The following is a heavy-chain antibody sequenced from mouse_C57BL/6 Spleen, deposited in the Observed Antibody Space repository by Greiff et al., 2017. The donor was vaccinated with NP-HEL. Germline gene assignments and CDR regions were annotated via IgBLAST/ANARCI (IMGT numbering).Heavy chain of an antibody. V-gene: IGHV1-18*01. D-gene: IGHD1-1*01. CDR1: GYTFTDYN. J-gene: IGHJ1*03. CDR3: ARRYYEYFDV. CDR2: INPNNGGT. Sequence: EVKLQQSGPELVKPGASVKIPCKASGYTFTDYNMDWVKQSHGKSLEWIGDINPNNGGTIYNQKFKGKATLTVDKSSSTAYMELRSLTSEDTAVYYCARRYYEYFDVWGTGTTVTVSS.